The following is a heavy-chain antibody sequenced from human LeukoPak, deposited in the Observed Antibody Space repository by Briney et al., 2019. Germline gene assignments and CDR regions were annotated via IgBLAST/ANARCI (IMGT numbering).Heavy chain of an antibody. Sequence: GGSLRLSCAASGFTFSSYAMHWVRQAPGKGLEWVAVISYDGSNKYYADSVKGRFTISRDNSKNTLYLQMNSLRAEDTAVYYCARDWAKWIQLWHPFDYWGQGTLITVSS. V-gene: IGHV3-30-3*01. CDR2: ISYDGSNK. CDR1: GFTFSSYA. D-gene: IGHD5-18*01. J-gene: IGHJ4*02. CDR3: ARDWAKWIQLWHPFDY.